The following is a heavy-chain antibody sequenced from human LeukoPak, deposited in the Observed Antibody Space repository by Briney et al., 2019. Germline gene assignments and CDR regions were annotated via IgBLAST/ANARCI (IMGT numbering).Heavy chain of an antibody. CDR2: INHSGST. CDR1: GGSFSGYY. Sequence: RTSETLSLTCAVYGGSFSGYYWSWIRQPPGKGLEWIGEINHSGSTNYNPSLKSRVTISVDTSKNQFSLKLSSVTAADTAVYYCARAQAYYDILTGYYNPPFDYWGQGTLVTVSS. J-gene: IGHJ4*02. V-gene: IGHV4-34*01. CDR3: ARAQAYYDILTGYYNPPFDY. D-gene: IGHD3-9*01.